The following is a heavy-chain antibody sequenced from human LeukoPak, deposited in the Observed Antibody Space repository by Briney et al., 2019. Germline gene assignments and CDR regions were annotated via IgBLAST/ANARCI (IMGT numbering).Heavy chain of an antibody. CDR2: INWNGGST. Sequence: PGGSLTLSCAASGFTFSSFFMSWVRQAPGKGLEWVSGINWNGGSTGYADSVKGRFTISRDNAKNSLYLQMNSLRAEDTALYYCARAVRGYSGSDYWGQGTLVTVSS. J-gene: IGHJ4*02. V-gene: IGHV3-20*04. D-gene: IGHD5-12*01. CDR1: GFTFSSFF. CDR3: ARAVRGYSGSDY.